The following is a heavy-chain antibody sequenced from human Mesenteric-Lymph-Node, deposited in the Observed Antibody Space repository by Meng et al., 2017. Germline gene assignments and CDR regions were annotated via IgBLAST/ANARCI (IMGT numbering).Heavy chain of an antibody. V-gene: IGHV4-31*03. CDR3: ARAPYCSDGNWFPWSFFDY. D-gene: IGHD2-15*01. Sequence: HVRLRDAAPGCVQRSLAPSLTGTVPGSAISRRGYSRRWIRQDQGKGLGWIGYIHDSGSTYFNPSFKRRITLSVDTSRGQFSLKLSSVNAADTALYYCARAPYCSDGNWFPWSFFDYWGRGSLVTVSS. CDR2: IHDSGST. CDR1: GSAISRRGYS. J-gene: IGHJ4*02.